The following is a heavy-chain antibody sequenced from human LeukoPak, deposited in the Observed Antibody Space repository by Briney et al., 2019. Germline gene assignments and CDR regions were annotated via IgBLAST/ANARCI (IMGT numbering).Heavy chain of an antibody. J-gene: IGHJ3*02. CDR2: IYPGDSDT. Sequence: GESLKISCKGSGYSFTSYWIGWVRQMPGKGLEWMGIIYPGDSDTRYSPSFQGQVTITADKSISTAYLQWSSLKASDTAMYYCVRHAVYYGSGNRAFDIWGQGTMVTVSS. D-gene: IGHD3-10*01. CDR3: VRHAVYYGSGNRAFDI. V-gene: IGHV5-51*01. CDR1: GYSFTSYW.